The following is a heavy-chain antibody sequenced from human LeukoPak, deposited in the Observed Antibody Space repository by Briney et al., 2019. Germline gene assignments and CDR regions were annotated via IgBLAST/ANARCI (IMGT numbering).Heavy chain of an antibody. J-gene: IGHJ6*03. CDR1: GGSISSYY. Sequence: SETLSLTCTVSGGSISSYYWSWIRQPAGKGLEWIGRIYTSGSTNYNPSLKSRVTMSVDTSKNQFSLKLSSVTAADTAVYYCARDSAVFVQLERLGPYYYYYMDVWGKGTTVTVSS. V-gene: IGHV4-4*07. CDR3: ARDSAVFVQLERLGPYYYYYMDV. D-gene: IGHD1-1*01. CDR2: IYTSGST.